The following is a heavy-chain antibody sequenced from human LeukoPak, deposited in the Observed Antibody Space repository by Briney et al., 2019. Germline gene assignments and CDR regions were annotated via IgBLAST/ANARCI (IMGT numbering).Heavy chain of an antibody. J-gene: IGHJ4*02. Sequence: GGSLRLSCGASGFTFTSHWMHWVHQAPGKGLVWVSRIISDGSSTIEADSVKGRFSSSRDNAKNTVYLQMNGLRPEDTAVYYCVREGYGPGNYPFDFWGQGTLVTVSS. CDR2: IISDGSST. D-gene: IGHD3-10*01. CDR3: VREGYGPGNYPFDF. V-gene: IGHV3-74*01. CDR1: GFTFTSHW.